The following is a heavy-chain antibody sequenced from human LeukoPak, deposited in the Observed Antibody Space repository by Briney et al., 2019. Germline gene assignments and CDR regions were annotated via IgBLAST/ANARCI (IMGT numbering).Heavy chain of an antibody. D-gene: IGHD1-26*01. CDR2: INPNSGGT. Sequence: ASVKVSCKASGYTFTGYYRHWVRQAPGQGLEWMGWINPNSGGTNYAQKFQGRVTMTRDTSISTAYMELSRLRSDDTAVYYCARASRGELGVFDYWGQGTLVTVSS. V-gene: IGHV1-2*02. CDR1: GYTFTGYY. CDR3: ARASRGELGVFDY. J-gene: IGHJ4*02.